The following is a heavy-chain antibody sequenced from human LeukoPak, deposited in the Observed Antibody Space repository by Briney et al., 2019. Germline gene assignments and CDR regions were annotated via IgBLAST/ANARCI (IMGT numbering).Heavy chain of an antibody. CDR2: ISAYNGNT. D-gene: IGHD6-6*01. J-gene: IGHJ4*02. CDR1: GYTFTSYG. Sequence: APVKVSCKASGYTFTSYGISWVRQAPGQGLEWMGWISAYNGNTNYAQKLQGRVTMTTDTSTSTAYMELRSLRSDDTAVYYCARVTEYSSSSLVSPIDYWGQGTLVTVSS. CDR3: ARVTEYSSSSLVSPIDY. V-gene: IGHV1-18*01.